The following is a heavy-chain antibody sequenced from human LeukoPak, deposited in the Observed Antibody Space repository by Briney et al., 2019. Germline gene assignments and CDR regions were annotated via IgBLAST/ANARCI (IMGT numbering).Heavy chain of an antibody. V-gene: IGHV4-39*01. Sequence: SETLSLTCTVSGGSISSSSYYWGWIRQPPGKGLEWIGLIYYSGSTYYNPSLKSRVTISVDTSKIQCSLKLSSVTAADTAVYYCASTPRYDILTGYSPWGQGTLVTVST. CDR3: ASTPRYDILTGYSP. CDR1: GGSISSSSYY. CDR2: IYYSGST. D-gene: IGHD3-9*01. J-gene: IGHJ5*02.